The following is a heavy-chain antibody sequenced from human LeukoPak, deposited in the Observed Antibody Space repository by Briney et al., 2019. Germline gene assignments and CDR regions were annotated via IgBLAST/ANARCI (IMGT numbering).Heavy chain of an antibody. CDR1: GGSISSYY. J-gene: IGHJ4*02. V-gene: IGHV4-59*01. Sequence: SETLSLTCAVSGGSISSYYWSWIRQPPGKGLEWIGYIYYSGSTNYNPSLKSRVTISVDTSKNQFSLKLSSVTAAVTAAYYCARDSDSSSWHFDYWGQGTLVTVSS. D-gene: IGHD6-13*01. CDR2: IYYSGST. CDR3: ARDSDSSSWHFDY.